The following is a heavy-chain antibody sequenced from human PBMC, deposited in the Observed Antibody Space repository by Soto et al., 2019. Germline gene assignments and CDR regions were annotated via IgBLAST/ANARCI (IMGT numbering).Heavy chain of an antibody. J-gene: IGHJ4*02. D-gene: IGHD3-22*01. CDR1: GGTFNTFA. V-gene: IGHV1-69*01. Sequence: QVQLVQSGAEVKKPGSSVKVSCMASGGTFNTFAISWVRQAPGQGLEFMGGIIPMFGTSHYAQKFQGRVTIAADESTPTGYMELSSLRSEDTAVYYCARFSPPRGYYAYWGQGTLVTVSS. CDR2: IIPMFGTS. CDR3: ARFSPPRGYYAY.